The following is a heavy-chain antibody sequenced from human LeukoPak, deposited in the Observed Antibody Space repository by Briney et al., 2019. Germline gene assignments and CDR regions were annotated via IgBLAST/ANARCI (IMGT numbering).Heavy chain of an antibody. V-gene: IGHV3-7*05. CDR1: GFTFSSHW. J-gene: IGHJ4*02. CDR3: ASQFWWAAVAGTLDY. Sequence: PGGSLRLSCAASGFTFSSHWMNWVRQAPGKGLEWVANIKEDGSEKYYVDSVTGRFTISRDNAKKSLYLQMNSLRAEDTAVYYCASQFWWAAVAGTLDYWGQGTLVTVSS. CDR2: IKEDGSEK. D-gene: IGHD6-19*01.